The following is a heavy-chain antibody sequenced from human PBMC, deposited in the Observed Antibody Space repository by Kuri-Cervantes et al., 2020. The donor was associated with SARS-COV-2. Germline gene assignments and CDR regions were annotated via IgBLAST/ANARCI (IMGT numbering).Heavy chain of an antibody. Sequence: LSLTCAVYGGSFSGYYWSWIRQPPGKGLEWIGEINHSGSTNYNPSLKSRVTISVDTSKNQFSLKLSSVTAADTAVYYCARGIGYCSSTSCYYFDYWGQGTLVTVSS. CDR1: GGSFSGYY. J-gene: IGHJ4*02. CDR2: INHSGST. V-gene: IGHV4-34*01. D-gene: IGHD2-2*01. CDR3: ARGIGYCSSTSCYYFDY.